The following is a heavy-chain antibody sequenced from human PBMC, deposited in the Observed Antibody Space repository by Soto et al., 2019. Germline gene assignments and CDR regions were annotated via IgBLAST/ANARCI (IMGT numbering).Heavy chain of an antibody. CDR1: GGSFSGYY. Sequence: QVQLQQWGAGLLKPSETLSLTCAVSGGSFSGYYWTGIRQPPGKGLEWIGQISSSGSTTYNPSLKSRVFISIGTSNNQIFLELSSVTAADTAVYYCARANVQYESGTYAGGYYYFDSWGQGSLVTVSS. J-gene: IGHJ4*02. V-gene: IGHV4-34*01. CDR2: ISSSGST. CDR3: ARANVQYESGTYAGGYYYFDS. D-gene: IGHD3-10*01.